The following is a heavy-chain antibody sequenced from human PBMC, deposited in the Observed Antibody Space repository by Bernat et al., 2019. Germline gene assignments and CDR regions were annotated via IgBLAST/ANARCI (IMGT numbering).Heavy chain of an antibody. V-gene: IGHV3-11*05. CDR2: ISSSSSYT. D-gene: IGHD2-15*01. Sequence: QVQLVESGGGLVKPGGSLRLSCAASGFTFSDYYMSWIRQAPGKGLAWVSYISSSSSYTNYADSVKGRFTISRDNAKNSLYLQMNSLRAEDTAVYYCARDSRDIVVVVAATDWYFDLWGRGTLVTVSS. J-gene: IGHJ2*01. CDR3: ARDSRDIVVVVAATDWYFDL. CDR1: GFTFSDYY.